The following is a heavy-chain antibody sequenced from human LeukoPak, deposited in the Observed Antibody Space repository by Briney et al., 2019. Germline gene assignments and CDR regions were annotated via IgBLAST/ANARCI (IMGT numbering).Heavy chain of an antibody. J-gene: IGHJ4*02. V-gene: IGHV7-4-1*02. CDR2: INTNTGNP. Sequence: GASVKVSCKASGYTFTSYAMNWVRQAPGQGLEWMGWINTNTGNPTYAQGFTGRFVFSLDTSVSTAYLQISSLKAEDTAVYYCASPSSSSWYQETFDYWGQGTLVTVPS. D-gene: IGHD6-13*01. CDR1: GYTFTSYA. CDR3: ASPSSSSWYQETFDY.